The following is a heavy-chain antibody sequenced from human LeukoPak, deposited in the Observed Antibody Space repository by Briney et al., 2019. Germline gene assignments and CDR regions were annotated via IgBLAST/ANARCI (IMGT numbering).Heavy chain of an antibody. CDR3: AKDSGLVHTLTFDY. CDR1: GFTFSSYA. J-gene: IGHJ4*02. D-gene: IGHD3/OR15-3a*01. V-gene: IGHV3-23*01. Sequence: GGSLRLSCAASGFTFSSYAMSWVRQAPGKGLEWVSAISGSSGSTYYADSVKGRFTISRDNSKNTLYLQMNSLRAEDTAVYYCAKDSGLVHTLTFDYWGQGTLVTVSS. CDR2: ISGSSGST.